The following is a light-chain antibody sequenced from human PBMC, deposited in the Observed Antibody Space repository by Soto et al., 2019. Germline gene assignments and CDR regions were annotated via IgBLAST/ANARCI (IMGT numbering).Light chain of an antibody. CDR2: DAS. J-gene: IGKJ5*01. V-gene: IGKV1-33*01. CDR1: QDISNY. Sequence: DIQMTQSPSSLSASVGDRVTITCQASQDISNYLNWYQQKPGKAPKLLIYDASNLETGVPSRFSGRGSGTDFTFTISSLQPEDIATYYCQQYDNLPSITFGQGTRLEMK. CDR3: QQYDNLPSIT.